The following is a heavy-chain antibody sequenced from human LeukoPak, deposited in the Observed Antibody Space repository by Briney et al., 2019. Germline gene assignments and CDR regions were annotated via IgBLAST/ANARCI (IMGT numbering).Heavy chain of an antibody. Sequence: GGSLRLSCAASGFTVRNNHMSWVRQAPGKGLEWVSVIDSRDNTYHADSVKGRLTISRHTSKNTLYLQINSLRAEDTAVYYCARESTPLRGAFDPWGPGTLVTVSS. D-gene: IGHD5-24*01. CDR2: IDSRDNT. CDR3: ARESTPLRGAFDP. V-gene: IGHV3-53*04. CDR1: GFTVRNNH. J-gene: IGHJ5*02.